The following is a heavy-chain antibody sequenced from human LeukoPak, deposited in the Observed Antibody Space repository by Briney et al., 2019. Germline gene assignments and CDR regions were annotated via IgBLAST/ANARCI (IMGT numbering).Heavy chain of an antibody. J-gene: IGHJ4*02. Sequence: GASVKVSCKASGGTFSSYAISWVRQAPGQGLEWMGGIIPIFGTANYAQKFQGRVTITADESTSTAYMELSSLRSEDTAVYYCAREKAQGLLTGDFDTFDYWGQGTLVTVSS. CDR3: AREKAQGLLTGDFDTFDY. CDR1: GGTFSSYA. D-gene: IGHD7-27*01. CDR2: IIPIFGTA. V-gene: IGHV1-69*13.